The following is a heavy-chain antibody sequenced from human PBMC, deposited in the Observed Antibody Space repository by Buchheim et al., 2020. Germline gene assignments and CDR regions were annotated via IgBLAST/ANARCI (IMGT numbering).Heavy chain of an antibody. D-gene: IGHD5-18*01. CDR3: VRLWGYSYGSIDY. J-gene: IGHJ4*02. Sequence: QVQLQESGPGLVKPSETLSLTCAVSGDSISSRSSYWGWIRQPPGKGLEWIGSIYYSGSDYYNPSLRSRVTIFVDTSKNQFSLKLSSVTAADTAMYYCVRLWGYSYGSIDYWGQGTL. V-gene: IGHV4-39*01. CDR1: GDSISSRSSY. CDR2: IYYSGSD.